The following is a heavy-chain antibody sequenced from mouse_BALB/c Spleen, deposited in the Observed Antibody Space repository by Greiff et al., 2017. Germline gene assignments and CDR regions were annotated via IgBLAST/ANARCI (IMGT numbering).Heavy chain of an antibody. J-gene: IGHJ3*01. Sequence: QVQLKQSGPELVKPGVSVKISCKASGYAFSSSWMNWVKQRPGQGLEWIGRIYPGDGDTNYNGKFKGKATLTADKSSSTAYMQLSSLTSVDSAVYFCASGYPWFAYWGQGTLVTVSA. V-gene: IGHV1-82*01. CDR3: ASGYPWFAY. D-gene: IGHD2-14*01. CDR2: IYPGDGDT. CDR1: GYAFSSSW.